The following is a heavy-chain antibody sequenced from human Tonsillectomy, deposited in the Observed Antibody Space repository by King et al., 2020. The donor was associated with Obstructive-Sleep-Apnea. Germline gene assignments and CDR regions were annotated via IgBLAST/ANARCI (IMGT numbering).Heavy chain of an antibody. CDR2: IIPILGIA. Sequence: QLVQSGAEVKKPGSSVKVSCKASGGTFSSYAISWVRKAPGQGLEWMGGIIPILGIANYAQKFQGRVTITADKSTSTAYMELSSLRSEDTAVYYCARTSNYYDSSGYDPIDYWGQGTLVTVSS. V-gene: IGHV1-69*10. J-gene: IGHJ4*02. D-gene: IGHD3-22*01. CDR1: GGTFSSYA. CDR3: ARTSNYYDSSGYDPIDY.